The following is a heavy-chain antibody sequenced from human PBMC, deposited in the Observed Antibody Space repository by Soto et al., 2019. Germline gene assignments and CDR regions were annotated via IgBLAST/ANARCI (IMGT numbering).Heavy chain of an antibody. CDR3: ARDPSTKRLLWFGELSYYFDY. J-gene: IGHJ4*02. CDR2: ISSSGSTI. D-gene: IGHD3-10*01. CDR1: GFTFSDYY. V-gene: IGHV3-11*01. Sequence: QVQLVESGGGLVKPGGSLRLSCAASGFTFSDYYMIWIRQAPGKGLEWVAYISSSGSTIYYADSVKGRFTISRDNAKNSLYLQMNSLRAEDTAVYYCARDPSTKRLLWFGELSYYFDYWGQGTLVTVSS.